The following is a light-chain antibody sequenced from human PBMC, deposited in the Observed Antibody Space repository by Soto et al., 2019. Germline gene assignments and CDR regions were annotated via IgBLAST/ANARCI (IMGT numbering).Light chain of an antibody. CDR1: QSISTW. V-gene: IGKV1-5*03. J-gene: IGKJ4*01. CDR2: KAS. CDR3: QQYNTDQLT. Sequence: DIQMTQSPSTLSASVGDRVTITCRASQSISTWLAWYQQKAGKAPKLLIYKASSLEGGVPSRFSGSGSGTEFNITISSLQPDDFATYYCQQYNTDQLTFGGGTKVDI.